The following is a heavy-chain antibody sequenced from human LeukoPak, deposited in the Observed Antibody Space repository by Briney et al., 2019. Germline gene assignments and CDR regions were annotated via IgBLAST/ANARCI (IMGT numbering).Heavy chain of an antibody. Sequence: ASVKVSCKASGYXFTSYGISWVRQAPGQGLEWMGWISAYNGNTNYAQKLQGRVTMTTDTSTSTAYMELRSLRSDDTAVYYCARAVDDYGGNSGDWFDPWGQGTLVTVSS. D-gene: IGHD4-23*01. CDR3: ARAVDDYGGNSGDWFDP. V-gene: IGHV1-18*01. CDR2: ISAYNGNT. CDR1: GYXFTSYG. J-gene: IGHJ5*02.